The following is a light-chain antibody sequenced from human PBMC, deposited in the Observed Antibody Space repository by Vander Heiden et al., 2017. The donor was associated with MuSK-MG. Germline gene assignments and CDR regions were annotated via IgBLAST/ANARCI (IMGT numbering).Light chain of an antibody. V-gene: IGLV1-44*01. CDR2: LNN. CDR3: AAWDDSRIGVV. J-gene: IGLJ2*01. CDR1: SSNIGSNS. Sequence: QSVLTQPPSASGTPGQRVTISCSGSSSNIGSNSVSGYKHLAATAPNFLIYLNNQRPSGVPDRFSGSRSVTSATLAISGLEAEDEADYYCAAWDDSRIGVVVGGGTKLTVL.